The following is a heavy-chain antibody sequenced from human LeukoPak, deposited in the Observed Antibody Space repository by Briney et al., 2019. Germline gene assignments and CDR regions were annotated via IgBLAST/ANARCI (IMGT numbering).Heavy chain of an antibody. D-gene: IGHD3-22*01. CDR3: ARGGSGYGDYYYFYGLDV. J-gene: IGHJ6*02. Sequence: GGSLRLSCGASRFTFSNYWMSWVRQAPGKGLEWVANIKEDGSEKDYVDSVKGRFTISRDNAKNSLYLQMNSLRDEDTAVYYCARGGSGYGDYYYFYGLDVWGQGTTVTVSS. V-gene: IGHV3-7*01. CDR1: RFTFSNYW. CDR2: IKEDGSEK.